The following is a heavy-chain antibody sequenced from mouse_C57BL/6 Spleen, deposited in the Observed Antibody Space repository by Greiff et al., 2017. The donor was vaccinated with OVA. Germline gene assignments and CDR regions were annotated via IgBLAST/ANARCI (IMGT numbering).Heavy chain of an antibody. D-gene: IGHD3-3*01. Sequence: EVKLTESGGGLVKPGGSLKLSCAASGFTFSSYAMSWVRQTPEKRLEWVATLSDGGSYTYYPDNVKGRFTISRDNAKNNLYLQMSHLKSEDTAMYYCARGDPCDYWGQGTTLTVSS. CDR3: ARGDPCDY. V-gene: IGHV5-4*03. CDR1: GFTFSSYA. J-gene: IGHJ2*01. CDR2: LSDGGSYT.